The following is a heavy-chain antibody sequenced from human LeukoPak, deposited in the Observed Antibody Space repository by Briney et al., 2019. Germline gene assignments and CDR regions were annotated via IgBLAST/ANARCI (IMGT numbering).Heavy chain of an antibody. CDR2: MNPNSGNT. J-gene: IGHJ6*03. D-gene: IGHD3-10*01. CDR3: ARGLRVRRFGELLSFNYYCYYYMDV. Sequence: GASVKVSCKASGYTFTSYDINWVRQATGQGLEWMGWMNPNSGNTGYAQKFQGRVTMTRNTSISTAYMELSSLRSEDTAVYYCARGLRVRRFGELLSFNYYCYYYMDVWGKGTTVTVSS. CDR1: GYTFTSYD. V-gene: IGHV1-8*01.